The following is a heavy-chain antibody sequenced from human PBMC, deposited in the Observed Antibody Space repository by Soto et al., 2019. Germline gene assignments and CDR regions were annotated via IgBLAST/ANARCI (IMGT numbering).Heavy chain of an antibody. CDR2: IYHSGST. D-gene: IGHD7-27*01. V-gene: IGHV4-30-2*01. J-gene: IGHJ5*02. CDR3: ARSIWDGWFDP. CDR1: GGSISSGGYS. Sequence: QLQLQESGSGLVKPSQTLYLTCDVSGGSISSGGYSWSWIRQPPGKGLEWIGYIYHSGSTYYNPSLKSRVTISVTRSKNQFSLKLSSVSAADTAVYSCARSIWDGWFDPWGQGTLVTVSS.